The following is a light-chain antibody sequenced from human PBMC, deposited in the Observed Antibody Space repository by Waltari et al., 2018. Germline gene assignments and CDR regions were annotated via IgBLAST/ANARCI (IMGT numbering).Light chain of an antibody. CDR1: ELPKQF. J-gene: IGLJ3*02. CDR3: QSADSSGTYWV. Sequence: SYEVTQSPSVSVSPGQTARITCSGDELPKQFAYWYQQKPGQAPLLVIYKDTERPSGIPERFSGSSSGTTVTLTISGVQAEDEADYYCQSADSSGTYWVFGGGTKLTVL. V-gene: IGLV3-25*03. CDR2: KDT.